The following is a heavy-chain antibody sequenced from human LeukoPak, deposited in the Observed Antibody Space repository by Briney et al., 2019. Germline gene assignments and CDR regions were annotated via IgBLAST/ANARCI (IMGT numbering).Heavy chain of an antibody. D-gene: IGHD6-13*01. CDR2: IRYDGRSQ. CDR1: GFTFSNYG. Sequence: GGSLRLSCATSGFTFSNYGMHWVRQAPGKGLERVAFIRYDGRSQYYADSVKGRFTISGDNSKNTLYLQMNSLRAEDTAVYYCARDRSNIAAADGWFDPWGQGTLVTVSS. V-gene: IGHV3-30*02. J-gene: IGHJ5*02. CDR3: ARDRSNIAAADGWFDP.